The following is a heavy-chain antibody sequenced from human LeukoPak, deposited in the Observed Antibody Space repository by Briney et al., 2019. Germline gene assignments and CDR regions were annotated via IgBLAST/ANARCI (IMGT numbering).Heavy chain of an antibody. V-gene: IGHV1-2*02. CDR3: ARDLGHYDYVWGSYRARGFDP. J-gene: IGHJ5*02. D-gene: IGHD3-16*02. Sequence: GASVKVSCKASGYTFTGYYMHWVRQAPGQGLEWMGWINPNSGGTNYAQKFRGRVTMTRDTSISTAYMELSRLRSDDTAVYYCARDLGHYDYVWGSYRARGFDPWGQGTLVTVSS. CDR1: GYTFTGYY. CDR2: INPNSGGT.